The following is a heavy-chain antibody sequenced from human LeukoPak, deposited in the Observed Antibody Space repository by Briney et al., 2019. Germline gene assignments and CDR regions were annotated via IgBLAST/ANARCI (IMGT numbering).Heavy chain of an antibody. CDR2: ISYDGSNK. Sequence: GGSLRLSCAASGFTFSSYAMHWVRQAPGKGLEWVAVISYDGSNKYYADSVKGRFTISRDNSKNTLYLQMNSLRAEDTAIYYCAKRSVTALYYFDYWGQGTLVTVSS. J-gene: IGHJ4*02. CDR1: GFTFSSYA. CDR3: AKRSVTALYYFDY. D-gene: IGHD2-21*02. V-gene: IGHV3-30-3*01.